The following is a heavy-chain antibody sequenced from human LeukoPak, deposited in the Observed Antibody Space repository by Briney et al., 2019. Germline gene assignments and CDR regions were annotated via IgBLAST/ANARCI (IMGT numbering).Heavy chain of an antibody. Sequence: SETLSLTCTVSGGSISSYYWSWIRQPAGKGLERIGRIYTSGSTNYNPSLKSRVTMSVDTSKNQFSPKLSSVTAADTAVYYCARAHYDFWSGPGSYYYYYMDVWGKGTTVTVSS. CDR1: GGSISSYY. CDR3: ARAHYDFWSGPGSYYYYYMDV. V-gene: IGHV4-4*07. CDR2: IYTSGST. D-gene: IGHD3-3*01. J-gene: IGHJ6*03.